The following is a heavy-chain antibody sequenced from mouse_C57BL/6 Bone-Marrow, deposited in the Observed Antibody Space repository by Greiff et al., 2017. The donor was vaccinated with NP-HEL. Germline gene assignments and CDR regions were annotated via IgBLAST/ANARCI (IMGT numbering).Heavy chain of an antibody. Sequence: VQLQESGAELARPGASVKLSCKASGYTFTSYGISWVKQRTGQGLEWIGEIYPRSGNTYYNEKFKGKATLTADKSSSTAYMELRSLTSEDSAVYFCANSYYSNYSFDYWAQGTTLTVSS. V-gene: IGHV1-81*01. J-gene: IGHJ2*01. CDR1: GYTFTSYG. CDR3: ANSYYSNYSFDY. CDR2: IYPRSGNT. D-gene: IGHD2-5*01.